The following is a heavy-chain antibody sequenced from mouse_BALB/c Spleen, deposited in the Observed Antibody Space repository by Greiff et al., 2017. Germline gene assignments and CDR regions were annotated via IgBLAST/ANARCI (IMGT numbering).Heavy chain of an antibody. CDR1: GYTFSSYW. V-gene: IGHV1-9*01. J-gene: IGHJ2*01. Sequence: QVQLQQSGAELMKPGASVKISCKATGYTFSSYWIEWVKQRPGHGLEWIGEILPGSGSTNYNEKFKGKATFTADTSSNTAYMQLSSLTSEDSAVYYCARSGRRTEYYFDYWGQGTTLTVSS. CDR2: ILPGSGST. D-gene: IGHD2-12*01. CDR3: ARSGRRTEYYFDY.